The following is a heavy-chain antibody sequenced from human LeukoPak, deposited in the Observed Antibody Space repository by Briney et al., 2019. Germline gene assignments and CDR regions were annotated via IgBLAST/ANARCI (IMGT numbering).Heavy chain of an antibody. CDR3: ARSGSYSGPYVY. J-gene: IGHJ4*01. CDR2: IYTTGST. Sequence: SETLSLTCTVSGGSINNYYWSWIRQPAGKGLEWIGRIYTTGSTDYNPSLKSRITMSVDTSKNQFSLKLSSVTAADTAVYYCARSGSYSGPYVYWGQGTVVTVSS. V-gene: IGHV4-4*07. CDR1: GGSINNYY. D-gene: IGHD1-26*01.